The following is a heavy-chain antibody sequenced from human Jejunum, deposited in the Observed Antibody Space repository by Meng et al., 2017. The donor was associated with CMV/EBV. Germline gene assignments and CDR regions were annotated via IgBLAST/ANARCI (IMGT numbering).Heavy chain of an antibody. CDR3: ARARSCTAGSCYSDY. V-gene: IGHV7-4-1*02. D-gene: IGHD2-15*01. J-gene: IGHJ4*02. CDR1: GYTFTTYA. Sequence: SGYTFTTYAVGWVRQVPGQGLEWVGWINTDTGNPTYAQAFKGRFVFSLDTSVSTAYLQITSLKAEDTAVYFCARARSCTAGSCYSDYWGQGSLVTVSS. CDR2: INTDTGNP.